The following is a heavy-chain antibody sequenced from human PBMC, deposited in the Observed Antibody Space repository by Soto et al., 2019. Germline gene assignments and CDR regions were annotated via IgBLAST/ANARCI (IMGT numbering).Heavy chain of an antibody. CDR3: ARGIDEFSYGLKPYYCYYYRDV. CDR1: GYTFSSYY. V-gene: IGHV1-46*01. D-gene: IGHD5-18*01. CDR2: INPNGGST. J-gene: IGHJ6*03. Sequence: ASVKVSCKASGYTFSSYYIHWVRQAPGQGLEWIGIINPNGGSTNYAQKFQGRVTMTRDTSISTAYMELSSLRSEDTAVYYCARGIDEFSYGLKPYYCYYYRDVWGKGTTVTVSS.